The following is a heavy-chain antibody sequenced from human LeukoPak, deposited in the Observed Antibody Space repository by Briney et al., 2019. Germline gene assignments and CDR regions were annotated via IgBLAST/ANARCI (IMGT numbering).Heavy chain of an antibody. Sequence: GGSLRLSCAASGFTFSNAWMSWVRQAPGKGLEWVGRIKSKTDGGTTDYAAPVKGRFTISRDDSKNTLYLQMNSLKTEDTAVYYCTTEAVLAGGYDMAFDIWGQGTMVTVSS. CDR1: GFTFSNAW. CDR3: TTEAVLAGGYDMAFDI. V-gene: IGHV3-15*01. J-gene: IGHJ3*02. CDR2: IKSKTDGGTT. D-gene: IGHD3-22*01.